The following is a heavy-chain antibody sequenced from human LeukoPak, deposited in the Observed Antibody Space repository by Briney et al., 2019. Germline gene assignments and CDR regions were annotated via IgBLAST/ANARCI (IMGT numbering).Heavy chain of an antibody. D-gene: IGHD2/OR15-2a*01. CDR3: ARDLGLKSMDY. J-gene: IGHJ4*02. CDR2: IYSSGST. CDR1: GGSIRNYY. Sequence: SSETLSLTCSVSGGSIRNYYWGWIRQPAGKGLEWIGRIYSSGSTNYNPSLKSRVTMSVDTSKNQFSLKLSSLTAADTAVYYCARDLGLKSMDYWGQGTLVSVSS. V-gene: IGHV4-4*07.